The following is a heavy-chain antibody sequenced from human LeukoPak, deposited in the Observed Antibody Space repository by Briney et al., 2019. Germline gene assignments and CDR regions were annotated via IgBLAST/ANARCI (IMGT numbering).Heavy chain of an antibody. V-gene: IGHV3-21*01. J-gene: IGHJ4*02. CDR3: ARDLDGYSDNFDY. D-gene: IGHD5-24*01. CDR1: GFMFSSYS. Sequence: GGSLRLSCAASGFMFSSYSMNWVRQAPGKGLEWVSYISGSSSYIYYEDSVKGRFTISRNNAKNSLFLQMNSLRAEDTAMYYCARDLDGYSDNFDYWGQGTLVTVSS. CDR2: ISGSSSYI.